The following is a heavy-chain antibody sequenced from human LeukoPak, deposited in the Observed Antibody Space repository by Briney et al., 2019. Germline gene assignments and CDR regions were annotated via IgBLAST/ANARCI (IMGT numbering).Heavy chain of an antibody. CDR1: GFTFSSYW. D-gene: IGHD6-13*01. J-gene: IGHJ4*02. CDR2: INTDGVSK. V-gene: IGHV3-74*01. Sequence: PGGSLRLSCAASGFTFSSYWMHWVRQAPGKGLGWGSRINTDGVSKNYADSVKGRFTISRDNSKNTLFLQMNSLRAEDTAIYYCAKATYSSSWNLYFDYWGQGTLVTVSS. CDR3: AKATYSSSWNLYFDY.